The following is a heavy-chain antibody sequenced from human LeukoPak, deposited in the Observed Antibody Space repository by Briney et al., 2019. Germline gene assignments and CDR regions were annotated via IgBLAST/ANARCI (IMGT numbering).Heavy chain of an antibody. CDR1: GYTFTSYG. V-gene: IGHV1-18*01. J-gene: IGHJ3*02. CDR2: ISAYNGNT. D-gene: IGHD3-22*01. Sequence: ASVKVSCKASGYTFTSYGISWVRQAPGQGLEWMGWISAYNGNTNYAQKLQGRVTMTTDTSTSTAYMELRSLRSDDTAVYYCARDSPHHYYDKPLDTWGQGTMVTVSS. CDR3: ARDSPHHYYDKPLDT.